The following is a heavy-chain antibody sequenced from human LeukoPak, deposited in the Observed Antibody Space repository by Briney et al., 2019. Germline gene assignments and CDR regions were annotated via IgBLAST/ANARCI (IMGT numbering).Heavy chain of an antibody. D-gene: IGHD6-19*01. CDR3: ESVYVRAAVAVAGPGFDY. V-gene: IGHV4-34*01. Sequence: SETLSLTCAVYGGSFSGYYWSGIRQPPGKGLEWIWEINHSGSTKYNPSLKSRVTISVDTSTIQFSLKLSSVTAADPAVYYCESVYVRAAVAVAGPGFDYWGQGTLATVSS. CDR2: INHSGST. J-gene: IGHJ4*02. CDR1: GGSFSGYY.